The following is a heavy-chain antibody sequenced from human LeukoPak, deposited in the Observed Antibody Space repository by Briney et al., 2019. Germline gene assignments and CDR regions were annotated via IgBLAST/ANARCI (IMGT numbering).Heavy chain of an antibody. Sequence: GASVKVSCKASGGTFSSYAISWVRQAPGQGLEWMGRIIPILGIANYAQKFQGRVTITADKSTSTAYMELSSLRSEDTAVYYCAREPAGAGDAFDIWGQGTMVTVSS. CDR1: GGTFSSYA. D-gene: IGHD1-14*01. CDR2: IIPILGIA. CDR3: AREPAGAGDAFDI. V-gene: IGHV1-69*04. J-gene: IGHJ3*02.